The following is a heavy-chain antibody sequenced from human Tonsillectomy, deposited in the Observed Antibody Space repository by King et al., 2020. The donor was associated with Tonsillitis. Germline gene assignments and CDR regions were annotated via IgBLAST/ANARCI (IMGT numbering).Heavy chain of an antibody. D-gene: IGHD3-10*01. CDR1: GFTFCRDW. J-gene: IGHJ4*02. Sequence: VQLVESGGGLVQPGGSLRLSCAVSGFTFCRDWMSWVRQAPGKGLEWVANIKEEGSDKHYVDSVKGRFTIALDNAKNSLFLQMNSLRAEDTAVYYCATEGGRSGSGYWGQGTLVTVSS. CDR3: ATEGGRSGSGY. CDR2: IKEEGSDK. V-gene: IGHV3-7*01.